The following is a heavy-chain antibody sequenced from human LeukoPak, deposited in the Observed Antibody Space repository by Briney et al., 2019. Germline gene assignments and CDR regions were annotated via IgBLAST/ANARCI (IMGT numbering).Heavy chain of an antibody. V-gene: IGHV5-51*01. CDR3: ARHYYDSSGHTPPGY. J-gene: IGHJ4*02. Sequence: GESLKISCKASGYTFTGDWIGWVRQMPGKGLEWMGIIYPGDSDTRYSPSFQGQVTISADKSISTAYLQWSSLKASDTAMYYCARHYYDSSGHTPPGYWGQGTLVTVSS. D-gene: IGHD3-22*01. CDR1: GYTFTGDW. CDR2: IYPGDSDT.